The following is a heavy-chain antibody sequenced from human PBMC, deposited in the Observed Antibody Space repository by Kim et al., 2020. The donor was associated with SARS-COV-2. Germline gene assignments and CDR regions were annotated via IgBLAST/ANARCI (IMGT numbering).Heavy chain of an antibody. Sequence: GGSLRLSCAASGFTFRTYSMHWVRQAPGKGLEWVSSISASSSDKLYADSVKGRFTISRDNARNSLCLQMNSLRAEDTAVYYCARDQPEYGDPRLYATDVGGQGTGVTVPS. J-gene: IGHJ6*02. CDR1: GFTFRTYS. CDR3: ARDQPEYGDPRLYATDV. CDR2: ISASSSDK. D-gene: IGHD4-17*01. V-gene: IGHV3-21*01.